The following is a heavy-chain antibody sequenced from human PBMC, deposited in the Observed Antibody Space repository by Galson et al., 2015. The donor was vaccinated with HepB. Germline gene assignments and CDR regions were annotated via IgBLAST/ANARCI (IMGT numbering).Heavy chain of an antibody. CDR1: GFTFSPYG. Sequence: SLRLPCAASGFTFSPYGMTWVRQAPGKGLEWVSTIGSGDHKFYPDSLKGRFTISRDNDKNSVYLQMTGLSAEDTAVYYCARDYASWSRDYWGQGTLVTVSS. V-gene: IGHV3-21*01. CDR3: ARDYASWSRDY. CDR2: IGSGDHK. J-gene: IGHJ4*02. D-gene: IGHD6-13*01.